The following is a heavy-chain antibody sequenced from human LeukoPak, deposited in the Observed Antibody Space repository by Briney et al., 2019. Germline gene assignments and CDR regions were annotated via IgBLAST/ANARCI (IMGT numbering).Heavy chain of an antibody. CDR1: GFIFSDSW. CDR2: IEKNGSGK. J-gene: IGHJ5*02. V-gene: IGHV3-7*03. Sequence: GGSLRLSCTGSGFIFSDSWMAWIRQAPGKGLEWVAIIEKNGSGKNYVDSVKGRFIISRDNAKNSLFLQMDSLKVEDTAIYYCTTDRWYSADHWGQGTLVTVSS. D-gene: IGHD2-15*01. CDR3: TTDRWYSADH.